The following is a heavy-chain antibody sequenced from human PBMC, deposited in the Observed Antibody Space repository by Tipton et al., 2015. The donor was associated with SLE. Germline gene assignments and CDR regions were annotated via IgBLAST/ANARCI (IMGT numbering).Heavy chain of an antibody. V-gene: IGHV4-38-2*01. CDR2: INYSGTT. CDR3: ARARGGQWLAGGYFDY. J-gene: IGHJ4*02. CDR1: GYSISSGYY. Sequence: TLSLTCAVSGYSISSGYYWGWIRQPPGKGLEWIGEINYSGTTNYSPSLESRASISEDTSKNQFTLRLTSVTAADTAVYYCARARGGQWLAGGYFDYWGQGTLVTVSS. D-gene: IGHD6-19*01.